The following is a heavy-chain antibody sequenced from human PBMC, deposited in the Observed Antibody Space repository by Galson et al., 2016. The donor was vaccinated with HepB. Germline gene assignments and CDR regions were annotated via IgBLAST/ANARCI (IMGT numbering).Heavy chain of an antibody. CDR2: ISGYDGTT. V-gene: IGHV1-18*04. CDR3: ARSGDGNWFET. Sequence: SVKVSCKASGYTFTTFGIAWVRRAPGQGLEWMGWISGYDGTTLYAQNLQGRTTMTADTSTTTVHMELRNLRSDDTAMYYCARSGDGNWFETWGQGTLVTVSS. D-gene: IGHD7-27*01. CDR1: GYTFTTFG. J-gene: IGHJ5*02.